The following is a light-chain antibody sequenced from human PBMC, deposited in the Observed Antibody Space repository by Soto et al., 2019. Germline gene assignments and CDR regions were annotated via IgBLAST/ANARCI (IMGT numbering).Light chain of an antibody. Sequence: EIVLTQSPGTLSLSPGERASLSCRASQSISSNYLAWFQQIPGQAPRLIISTASSRATDIPDRFSGSGSGTDFTLTISRLEPEDFAVYYCHQYGTSPYTLGQGTRLEIK. CDR3: HQYGTSPYT. V-gene: IGKV3-20*01. CDR1: QSISSNY. CDR2: TAS. J-gene: IGKJ5*01.